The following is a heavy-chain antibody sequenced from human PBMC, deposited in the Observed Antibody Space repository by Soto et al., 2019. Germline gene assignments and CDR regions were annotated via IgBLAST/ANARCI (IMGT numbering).Heavy chain of an antibody. CDR3: AKALWELSYYLDY. CDR1: GFTFSAYA. J-gene: IGHJ4*02. Sequence: EVQLLESGGGLVQPGGSLRLSCAASGFTFSAYAMSWVRQAPGKGLEWVSGIRGSGGITQYADSVKGRFTISRDNSNNTLYLQMNSLRAEDTAVYFCAKALWELSYYLDYWGQGSLVTVSS. CDR2: IRGSGGIT. D-gene: IGHD1-26*01. V-gene: IGHV3-23*01.